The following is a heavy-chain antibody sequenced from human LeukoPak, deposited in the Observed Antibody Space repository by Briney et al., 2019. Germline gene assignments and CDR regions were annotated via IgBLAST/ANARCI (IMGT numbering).Heavy chain of an antibody. CDR3: AREGVVLRYFDWLLDAFDI. CDR1: GGSISSYY. V-gene: IGHV4-39*07. CDR2: IYYSGST. D-gene: IGHD3-9*01. Sequence: SETLSLTCTVSGGSISSYYWGWIRQPPGKGLEWIGSIYYSGSTYYNPSLKSRVTISVDTSKNQFSLKLSSVTAADTAVYYCAREGVVLRYFDWLLDAFDIWGQGTMVTVSS. J-gene: IGHJ3*02.